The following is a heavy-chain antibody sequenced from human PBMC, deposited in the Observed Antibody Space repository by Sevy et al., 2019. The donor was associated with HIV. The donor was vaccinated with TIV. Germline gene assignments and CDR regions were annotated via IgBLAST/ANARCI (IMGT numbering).Heavy chain of an antibody. CDR1: GYSFTNYW. D-gene: IGHD2-15*01. V-gene: IGHV5-51*01. Sequence: GESLKISCKGSGYSFTNYWIAWVRQMPGKGLEWMGIIYPGDSHTRYSPSFEGQVSISADKAINTAYLQWRSLKASDTATYYCATGCREGSCYSAFDYWGQGTLVTVSS. CDR2: IYPGDSHT. CDR3: ATGCREGSCYSAFDY. J-gene: IGHJ4*02.